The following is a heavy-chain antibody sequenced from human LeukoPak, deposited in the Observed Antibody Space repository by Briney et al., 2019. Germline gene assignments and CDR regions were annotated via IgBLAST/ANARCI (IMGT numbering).Heavy chain of an antibody. CDR1: GGSLSSYS. D-gene: IGHD3-9*01. Sequence: PPETLSLTCTVSGGSLSSYSWSWIRQPPGKGLEWIGYIYYSVSTNYNPSLKSRVTISVDTSKNQFSLKLSSVTAADTAVYYCARGGNYDILTGYYTVAPTDYWGQGTLVTVSS. V-gene: IGHV4-59*08. CDR3: ARGGNYDILTGYYTVAPTDY. CDR2: IYYSVST. J-gene: IGHJ4*02.